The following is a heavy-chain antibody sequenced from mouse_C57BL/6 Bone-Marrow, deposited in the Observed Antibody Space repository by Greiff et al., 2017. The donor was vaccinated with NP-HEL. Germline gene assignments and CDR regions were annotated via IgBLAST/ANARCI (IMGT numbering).Heavy chain of an antibody. Sequence: QVQLQQSGAELVRPGASVTLSCKASGYTFTDYEMHWVKQTPVHGLEWIGAIDPETGGTAYNQKFKGKAILTAAKSSSTAYMELRSLTSEDSAVYYCTRCGIWFAYWGQGTLVTVSA. CDR2: IDPETGGT. J-gene: IGHJ3*01. V-gene: IGHV1-15*01. CDR1: GYTFTDYE. CDR3: TRCGIWFAY.